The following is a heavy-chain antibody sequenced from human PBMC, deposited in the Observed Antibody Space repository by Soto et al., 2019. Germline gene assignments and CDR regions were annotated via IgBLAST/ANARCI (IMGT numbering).Heavy chain of an antibody. CDR2: VYWHDDK. V-gene: IGHV2-5*01. J-gene: IGHJ4*02. CDR3: AHLSYYYGSGSYTFDY. D-gene: IGHD3-10*01. CDR1: GFSRSTSGVA. Sequence: QITLKESGPTLVKPTQTLTLTCTFSGFSRSTSGVAVCWLRQPQGKPLQWLALVYWHDDKRYSLSLKRRLTINKETSQDQVVVTMTNMDPVDTATYYCAHLSYYYGSGSYTFDYWGQRTLVTVSS.